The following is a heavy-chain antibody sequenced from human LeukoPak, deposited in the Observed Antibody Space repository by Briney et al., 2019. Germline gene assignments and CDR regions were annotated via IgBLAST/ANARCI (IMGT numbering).Heavy chain of an antibody. J-gene: IGHJ6*03. Sequence: ASVKVSCKVFGYTLTELSMHWVRQAPGKGLEWMGGFDPEDGETIYAQKFQGRVTMTEDTSTDTAYMELSSLRSEDTAVYYCATSIAARPGYYYYMDVWGKGTTVTVSS. V-gene: IGHV1-24*01. CDR2: FDPEDGET. D-gene: IGHD6-6*01. CDR3: ATSIAARPGYYYYMDV. CDR1: GYTLTELS.